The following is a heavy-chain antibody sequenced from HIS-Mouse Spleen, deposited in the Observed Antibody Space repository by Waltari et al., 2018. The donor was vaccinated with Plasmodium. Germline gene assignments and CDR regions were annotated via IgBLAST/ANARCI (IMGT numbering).Heavy chain of an antibody. CDR3: ARGRRIVVVTAPRGFFDY. V-gene: IGHV4-34*01. Sequence: QVQLQQWGAGLLKPSETLSLTCAVYGGSFSGYYWSWTRQPPGKGLEWIGEINPSGSTNYNPSLKSRVTISVDTSKNQFSLKLSSVTAADTAVYYCARGRRIVVVTAPRGFFDYWGQGTLVTVSS. J-gene: IGHJ4*02. D-gene: IGHD2-21*02. CDR2: INPSGST. CDR1: GGSFSGYY.